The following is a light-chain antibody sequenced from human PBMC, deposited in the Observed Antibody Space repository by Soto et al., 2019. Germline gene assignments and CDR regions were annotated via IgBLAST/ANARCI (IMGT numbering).Light chain of an antibody. V-gene: IGLV2-8*01. CDR1: SSDVGGYNY. J-gene: IGLJ2*01. Sequence: SALTQPPSASGSLGQSVTISCTGTSSDVGGYNYVSWHQHHPGKAPKLMIYEVTKRPSGDPDRFSGSKSGNTASLTVSGLQAEDEADYYCSSFAGGGNPVLFGGGTKLTVL. CDR2: EVT. CDR3: SSFAGGGNPVL.